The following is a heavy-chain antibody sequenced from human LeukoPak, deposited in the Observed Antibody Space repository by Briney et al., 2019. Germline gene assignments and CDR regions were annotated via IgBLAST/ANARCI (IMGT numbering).Heavy chain of an antibody. J-gene: IGHJ6*04. V-gene: IGHV3-48*03. Sequence: QTGGPLRLSCGASGFTFSSYEMNWVPQARGRGVEGVSYISSSGSTIYYADSLKGRFTISRDNAKNSLYLQMNSLRAEDTAVYYCAELGITMIGGVWGKGTTVTISS. CDR1: GFTFSSYE. CDR2: ISSSGSTI. CDR3: AELGITMIGGV. D-gene: IGHD3-10*02.